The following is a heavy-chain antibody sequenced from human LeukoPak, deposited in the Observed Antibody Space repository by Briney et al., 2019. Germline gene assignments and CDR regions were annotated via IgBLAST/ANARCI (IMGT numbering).Heavy chain of an antibody. D-gene: IGHD3-22*01. J-gene: IGHJ3*02. V-gene: IGHV3-48*01. Sequence: GGSLRLSCAASGFTFSSYSMNWVRQAPGKGLEWVSYISSSSTIYYADSVKGRFTISRDNAKNSLYLQMNSLRAEDTAVYYCAREPPMIPLDIWGQGTMVTVSS. CDR1: GFTFSSYS. CDR3: AREPPMIPLDI. CDR2: ISSSSTI.